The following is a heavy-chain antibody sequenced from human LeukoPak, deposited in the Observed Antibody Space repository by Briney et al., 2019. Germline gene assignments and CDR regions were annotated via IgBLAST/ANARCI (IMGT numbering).Heavy chain of an antibody. J-gene: IGHJ5*02. Sequence: PGGSLRLSCAASGFTFSSYSMNWVRQAPGKGLEWVSSISSSSSYIYYADSVKGRFTISRDNAKNSLYLQMNSLRAEDTAVYYCARDLRVVAPAAAYNWFDPWGQGTLVTVSS. D-gene: IGHD2-2*01. V-gene: IGHV3-21*01. CDR3: ARDLRVVAPAAAYNWFDP. CDR2: ISSSSSYI. CDR1: GFTFSSYS.